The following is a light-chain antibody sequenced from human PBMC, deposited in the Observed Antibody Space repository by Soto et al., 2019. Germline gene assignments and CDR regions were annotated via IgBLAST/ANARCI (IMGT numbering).Light chain of an antibody. CDR2: GAS. J-gene: IGKJ1*01. Sequence: EIVMTQSPATLSVSPGERATLSCRASHSIGSNVAWYQQKPGQAPRLLIYGASSRATGIPAWVSGPGSGKYFTLNLSSLQSGDVGLYYCQLYNERQPWTLAQGTNVGIK. V-gene: IGKV3-15*01. CDR1: HSIGSN. CDR3: QLYNERQPWT.